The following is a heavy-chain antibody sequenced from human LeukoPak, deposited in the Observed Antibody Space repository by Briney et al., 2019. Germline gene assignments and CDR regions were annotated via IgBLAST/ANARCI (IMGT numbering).Heavy chain of an antibody. V-gene: IGHV4-59*01. CDR1: GDSISRNY. D-gene: IGHD2-15*01. CDR2: IYYRGNT. Sequence: SETLSLTCTVSGDSISRNYWAWIRQPPGKGLEWIGYIYYRGNTNYNPPLTSRVTIAVDTSKNQFSLKLKSVTAADSAMYYCAREDPDSAKVDYWGQGTLVAVSS. J-gene: IGHJ4*02. CDR3: AREDPDSAKVDY.